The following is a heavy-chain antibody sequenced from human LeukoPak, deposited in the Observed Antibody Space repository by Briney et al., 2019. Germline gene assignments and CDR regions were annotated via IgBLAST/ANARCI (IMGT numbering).Heavy chain of an antibody. Sequence: GGSLRLSCAASGFTFSSYSMNWVRQAPGKGLEWVSSISSSSSYIYYADSVKGRFTISRDNAKNSLYLQMNSLRAEDTAVYYCTTGDRSITIFGVAISTDPFDYWGQGTLVTVSS. CDR3: TTGDRSITIFGVAISTDPFDY. J-gene: IGHJ4*02. V-gene: IGHV3-21*01. D-gene: IGHD3-3*01. CDR1: GFTFSSYS. CDR2: ISSSSSYI.